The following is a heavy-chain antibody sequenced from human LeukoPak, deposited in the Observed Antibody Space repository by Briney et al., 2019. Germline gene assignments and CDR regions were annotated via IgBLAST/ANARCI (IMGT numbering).Heavy chain of an antibody. D-gene: IGHD3-10*01. J-gene: IGHJ4*02. CDR3: ARRYYYNLGSFPFDF. Sequence: TSETLSLTCAVSGGPFSGYFWSWIRQSSGKGREWIGEIHNSGTTNYKPSLNSRVTISEDTSKNQFYLNLSSVTAADTAVYYCARRYYYNLGSFPFDFWGQGTLVTVSS. CDR2: IHNSGTT. CDR1: GGPFSGYF. V-gene: IGHV4-34*01.